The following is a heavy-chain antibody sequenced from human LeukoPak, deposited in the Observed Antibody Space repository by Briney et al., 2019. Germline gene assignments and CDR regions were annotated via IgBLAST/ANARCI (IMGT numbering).Heavy chain of an antibody. Sequence: SETLSLTCAVYGGSFSGYYWSWIRQPPGKGLEWIEEINHSGSTNYNPSLKSRVTISVDTSKNQFSLKLSSVTAADTAVYYCARGGLWFGELSDDYWGQGTLVTVSS. CDR1: GGSFSGYY. CDR2: INHSGST. V-gene: IGHV4-34*01. CDR3: ARGGLWFGELSDDY. J-gene: IGHJ4*02. D-gene: IGHD3-10*01.